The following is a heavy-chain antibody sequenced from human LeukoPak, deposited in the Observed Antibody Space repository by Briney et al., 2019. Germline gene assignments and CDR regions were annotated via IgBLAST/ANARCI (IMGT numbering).Heavy chain of an antibody. Sequence: GGSLRLSCAASGFTFSDYEMNWVRQAPGKGLEWLSHISISGTTIHYADSVKGRFTISRDNAKNSLYLQMNSLRAEDTALYYCANAFDIWGQGTMVTVSS. CDR2: ISISGTTI. J-gene: IGHJ3*02. V-gene: IGHV3-48*03. CDR1: GFTFSDYE. CDR3: ANAFDI.